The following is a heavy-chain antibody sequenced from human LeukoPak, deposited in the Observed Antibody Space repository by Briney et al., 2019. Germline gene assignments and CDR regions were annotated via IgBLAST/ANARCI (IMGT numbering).Heavy chain of an antibody. CDR3: ARESRGYCSSTTCRWFDP. V-gene: IGHV5-51*01. D-gene: IGHD2-2*01. CDR1: GYSFTTYW. J-gene: IGHJ5*02. CDR2: IYPGDSDT. Sequence: GDSLKISCKGSGYSFTTYWIAWVRQMPGKGLEWMRIIYPGDSDTRYSPSFQGQVTISADKSISTAYLQWSSLKASDTAMYYSARESRGYCSSTTCRWFDPWGQGTLVTVSS.